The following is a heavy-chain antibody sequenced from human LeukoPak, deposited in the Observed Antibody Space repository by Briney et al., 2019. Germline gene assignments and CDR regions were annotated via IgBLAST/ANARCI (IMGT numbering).Heavy chain of an antibody. D-gene: IGHD3-10*02. V-gene: IGHV3-53*01. CDR1: GFTVSSNY. Sequence: PGGSLRLSCAASGFTVSSNYMSWVRQAPGKGLEWVSVIHTGGNTVYADFVKGQFTISRDNSKNTLYLQMNSLRAEDTAVYYCARDQPNRNLYYYDRYGMDVWGQGTTVTVSS. CDR2: IHTGGNT. J-gene: IGHJ6*02. CDR3: ARDQPNRNLYYYDRYGMDV.